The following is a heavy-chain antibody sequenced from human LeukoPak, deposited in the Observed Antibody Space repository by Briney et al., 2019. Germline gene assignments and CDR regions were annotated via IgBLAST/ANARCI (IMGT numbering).Heavy chain of an antibody. CDR2: ISGSGDAT. CDR1: GFTFTSYG. CDR3: AKLRGLSSSSENNWFDP. V-gene: IGHV3-23*01. Sequence: GGSLRLSCVASGFTFTSYGMCWVRQAPGKRLEWVSGISGSGDATYYADSVKGRFTISRDNSKNTLYLQMNSLRAEETAVYYCAKLRGLSSSSENNWFDPWGQGTLVTVSS. D-gene: IGHD6-6*01. J-gene: IGHJ5*02.